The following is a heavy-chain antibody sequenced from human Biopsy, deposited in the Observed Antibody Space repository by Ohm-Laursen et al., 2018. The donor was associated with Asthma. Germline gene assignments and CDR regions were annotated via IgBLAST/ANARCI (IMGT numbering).Heavy chain of an antibody. D-gene: IGHD4-17*01. CDR2: IYYSGST. CDR1: GGSISNYY. J-gene: IGHJ5*02. CDR3: ARTTYGHDGFDP. Sequence: SDTLSLTCSVSGGSISNYYWSWLRQPPGKGLEWIGYIYYSGSTNYNPSLKSRVTISVDTSKNQFSLSLTSVTAADTAVYYCARTTYGHDGFDPWGQGTLVTVSS. V-gene: IGHV4-59*07.